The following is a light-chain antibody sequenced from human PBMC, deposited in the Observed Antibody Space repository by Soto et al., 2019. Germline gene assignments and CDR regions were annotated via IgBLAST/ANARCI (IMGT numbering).Light chain of an antibody. CDR3: QQSYSTPYT. CDR2: TAA. V-gene: IGKV1-39*01. Sequence: IHMTQSPSSLSASVGDRVTITCRASQRITTYLNWYQQKPGKAPKLLISTAATLQGGVPSRFRCSRSGTDLTLTITTPQPEDFATFFCQQSYSTPYTFGQGTNLEIK. J-gene: IGKJ2*01. CDR1: QRITTY.